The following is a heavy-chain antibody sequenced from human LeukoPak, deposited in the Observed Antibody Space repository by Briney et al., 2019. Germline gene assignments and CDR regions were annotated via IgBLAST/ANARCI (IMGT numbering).Heavy chain of an antibody. CDR2: ISSSSSYI. D-gene: IGHD3-22*01. Sequence: GGSLRLSCAASGFTFSSYSMNWVRQAPGKGREWVSSISSSSSYIYYADSVKGRFTISRDNAKNSLYLQMNSLRAEDTAVYYCARVGHYYDSSGYYRPNHWGQGTLVTVSS. V-gene: IGHV3-21*01. J-gene: IGHJ5*02. CDR1: GFTFSSYS. CDR3: ARVGHYYDSSGYYRPNH.